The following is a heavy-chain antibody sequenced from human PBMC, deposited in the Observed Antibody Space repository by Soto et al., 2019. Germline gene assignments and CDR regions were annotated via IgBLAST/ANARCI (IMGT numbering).Heavy chain of an antibody. V-gene: IGHV6-1*01. Sequence: TCTMSEDNVSSKTSAWTGKRLSPSRGLEWLGRTYYRSKCYSDFAVSVQSRITINTDTSKNQVSLQMNSVTPDDTAVYYCARDLSIWGQGTMVTVSS. CDR1: EDNVSSKTSA. CDR2: TYYRSKCYS. J-gene: IGHJ3*02. CDR3: ARDLSI.